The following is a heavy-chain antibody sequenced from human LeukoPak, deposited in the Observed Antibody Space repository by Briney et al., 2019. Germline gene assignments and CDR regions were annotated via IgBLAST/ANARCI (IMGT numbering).Heavy chain of an antibody. Sequence: PGGSLRLSCAASGFTFSSYAMSWVRQAPGKGLEWVSAISGSGGSTYYADSVKGRFTISRDNSKNTLYLQMNSLRAEDTAVYYCTRDFWSGYYAVQHWGQGTLVTVSS. J-gene: IGHJ1*01. CDR1: GFTFSSYA. V-gene: IGHV3-23*01. CDR3: TRDFWSGYYAVQH. D-gene: IGHD3-3*01. CDR2: ISGSGGST.